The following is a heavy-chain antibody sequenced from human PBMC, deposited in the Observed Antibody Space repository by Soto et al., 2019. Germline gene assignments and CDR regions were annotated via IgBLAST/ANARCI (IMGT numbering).Heavy chain of an antibody. Sequence: QITLKESGPPLVNPTQTLTLTCTFSGFSLSTSGVGVGWIRQPPGKALEWLALIYWDDDKRYSPSLKSRLTITKDTSKNQVVLTMTNMDPVDTATYYCAHSYDYIWGSYRYPYYFDYWGQGTLVTVSS. V-gene: IGHV2-5*02. D-gene: IGHD3-16*02. CDR1: GFSLSTSGVG. CDR2: IYWDDDK. J-gene: IGHJ4*02. CDR3: AHSYDYIWGSYRYPYYFDY.